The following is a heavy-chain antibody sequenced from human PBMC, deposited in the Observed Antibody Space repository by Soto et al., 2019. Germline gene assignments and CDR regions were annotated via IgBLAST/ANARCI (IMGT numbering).Heavy chain of an antibody. Sequence: GESLKISCKGSGYSFTSYWISWVRQMPGKGLEWMGRIDPSDSYTNYSPSFQGHVTISADKSISTAYLQWSSLKASDTAMYSCASLGLDDYGDYLDLFDSSGQGTLVTHCS. CDR3: ASLGLDDYGDYLDLFDS. CDR1: GYSFTSYW. J-gene: IGHJ4*02. CDR2: IDPSDSYT. V-gene: IGHV5-10-1*01. D-gene: IGHD4-17*01.